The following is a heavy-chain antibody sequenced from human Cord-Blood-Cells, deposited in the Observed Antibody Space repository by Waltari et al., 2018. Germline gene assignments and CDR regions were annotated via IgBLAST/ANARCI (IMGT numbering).Heavy chain of an antibody. CDR1: GGSISSSNW. D-gene: IGHD5-18*01. V-gene: IGHV4-4*02. Sequence: QVQLQESGPGLVKPSGTLSLTCAVSGGSISSSNWCSLVRQPPGKGLEWIGEIYHSGNTSYNPSRKGRVTISVDKSKSQFSLKLSAVTAADTAVYYCARLTRTYTAMVDYWGQGTLVTVSS. J-gene: IGHJ4*02. CDR2: IYHSGNT. CDR3: ARLTRTYTAMVDY.